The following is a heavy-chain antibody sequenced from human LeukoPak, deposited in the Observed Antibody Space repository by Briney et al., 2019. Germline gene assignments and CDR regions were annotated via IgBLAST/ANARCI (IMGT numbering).Heavy chain of an antibody. V-gene: IGHV4-30-4*01. D-gene: IGHD3-22*01. CDR2: IYYSGST. CDR1: GGSISSGDYY. J-gene: IGHJ4*02. Sequence: KTSETLSLTCTVSGGSISSGDYYWSWIRQPPGKGLEWIGYIYYSGSTYYNPSLKSRVTISVDTSKNQFSLKLSSVTAADAAVYYCARGPEDDSSGYYAGYYFDYWGQGTLVTVSS. CDR3: ARGPEDDSSGYYAGYYFDY.